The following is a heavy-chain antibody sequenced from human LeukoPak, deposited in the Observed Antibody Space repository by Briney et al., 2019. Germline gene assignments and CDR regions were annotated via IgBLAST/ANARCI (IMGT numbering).Heavy chain of an antibody. D-gene: IGHD1-26*01. V-gene: IGHV3-23*01. CDR2: IFPSGGEI. Sequence: GGTLRLSCAASGFTFSTFAMIWVRQPPGKGLEWVSSIFPSGGEIHYADSVKGRFTISRDNSKNTLYLQMSSLRAEDTAVYYCAKDHSMGAIHWGQGTLVTVSS. CDR3: AKDHSMGAIH. J-gene: IGHJ4*02. CDR1: GFTFSTFA.